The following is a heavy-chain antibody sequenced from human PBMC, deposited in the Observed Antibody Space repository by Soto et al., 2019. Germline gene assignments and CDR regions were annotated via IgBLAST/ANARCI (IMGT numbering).Heavy chain of an antibody. D-gene: IGHD2-2*01. CDR2: ISAYNGNT. V-gene: IGHV1-18*01. J-gene: IGHJ6*02. CDR3: AGDNNGVVLPAAKLAPDGMDV. Sequence: ASVKVSCKASGYTFTSYGISWVRQAPGQGLEWMGWISAYNGNTNYAQKLQGRVTMTTDTSTITAYMELRSLRSDDTAMYFSAGDNNGVVLPAAKLAPDGMDVWGQGTTVTVSS. CDR1: GYTFTSYG.